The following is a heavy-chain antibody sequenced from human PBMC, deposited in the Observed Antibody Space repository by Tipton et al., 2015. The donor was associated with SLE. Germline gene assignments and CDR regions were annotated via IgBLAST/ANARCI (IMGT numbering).Heavy chain of an antibody. D-gene: IGHD3-3*01. CDR3: AKGKRTIYDHDAFDM. CDR1: GFRFSTYG. J-gene: IGHJ3*02. V-gene: IGHV3-23*01. CDR2: IRNGGGKSDGKT. Sequence: SLRLSCSPSGFRFSTYGMAWVRQSPGKGLEWVSTIRNGGGKSDGKTYYAESVRGRFTISRDRSKNTIFLQMDSLRAEDTALYYCAKGKRTIYDHDAFDMWGQGTAVTVSS.